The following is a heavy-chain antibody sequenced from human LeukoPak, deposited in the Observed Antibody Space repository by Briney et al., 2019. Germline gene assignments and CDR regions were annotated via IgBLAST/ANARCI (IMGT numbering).Heavy chain of an antibody. J-gene: IGHJ3*02. CDR3: ARDGYRGEAFDI. CDR1: GYTFTGYY. CDR2: IYPDSGGT. Sequence: GASVKVSCKASGYTFTGYYMHWVRQAPGQGLEWMGWIYPDSGGTNYAQKFQGRVTMTRDTSINTAYMELNRLRSDDTALYYCARDGYRGEAFDIWGQGTMVTVSS. D-gene: IGHD5-24*01. V-gene: IGHV1-2*02.